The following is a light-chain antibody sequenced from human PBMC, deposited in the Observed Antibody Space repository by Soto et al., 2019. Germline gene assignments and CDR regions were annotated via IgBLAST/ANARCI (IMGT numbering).Light chain of an antibody. J-gene: IGKJ4*01. CDR2: AAS. V-gene: IGKV1-27*01. CDR1: QDIANF. Sequence: ILITQAPSSLSAFVVDRVMIRCLASQDIANFLAWYQQKPGKVPKLLIYAASTLQSGVPSRFIGSGSGTDFTLTISSLQPEDVATYYCQKCKVAPFTFGGGTKVDIK. CDR3: QKCKVAPFT.